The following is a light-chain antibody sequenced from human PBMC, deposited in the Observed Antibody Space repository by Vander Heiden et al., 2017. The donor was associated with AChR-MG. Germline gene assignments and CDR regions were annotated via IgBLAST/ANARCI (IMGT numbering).Light chain of an antibody. CDR2: DVT. CDR1: SSDIGGYNY. J-gene: IGLJ1*01. Sequence: QSALTQLACVSGPPGQSLTISCTGTSSDIGGYNYVSWYQHHPDRAPKLILCDVTKRPSGISNRFSGSKSGNTASLTISGLQAEDEADYYCLSYTSSSTYVFGTGTKLNVL. V-gene: IGLV2-14*03. CDR3: LSYTSSSTYV.